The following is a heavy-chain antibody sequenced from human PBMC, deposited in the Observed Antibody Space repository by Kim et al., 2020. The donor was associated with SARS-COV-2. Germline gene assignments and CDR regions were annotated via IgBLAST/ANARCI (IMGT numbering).Heavy chain of an antibody. J-gene: IGHJ6*02. Sequence: GGSLRLSCAASGFTFSSYAMHWVRQAPGKGLEWVAVISYDGSNKYYADSVKGRFTISRDNSKNTLYLQMNSLRAEDTAVYYCARGITIFGVVINYYYGMDFWGQGTTVTVSS. CDR2: ISYDGSNK. CDR1: GFTFSSYA. CDR3: ARGITIFGVVINYYYGMDF. V-gene: IGHV3-30-3*01. D-gene: IGHD3-3*01.